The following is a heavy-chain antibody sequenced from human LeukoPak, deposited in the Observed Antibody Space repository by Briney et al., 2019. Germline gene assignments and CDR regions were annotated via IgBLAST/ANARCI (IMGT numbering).Heavy chain of an antibody. Sequence: GGSLRLSCAASGFTFSSYGMHWVRQAPGKGLEWVAVIWYDGSNKYYADSVKGRFTISRDNSKNTLYLQMNSLRAEDTAVYYCVREDGDYVFDYWGQGTLVTVSS. V-gene: IGHV3-33*01. D-gene: IGHD4-17*01. CDR1: GFTFSSYG. CDR2: IWYDGSNK. J-gene: IGHJ4*02. CDR3: VREDGDYVFDY.